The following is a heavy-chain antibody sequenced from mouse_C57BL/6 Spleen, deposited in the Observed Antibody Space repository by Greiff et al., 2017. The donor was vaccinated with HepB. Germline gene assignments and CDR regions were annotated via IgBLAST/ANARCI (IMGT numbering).Heavy chain of an antibody. J-gene: IGHJ2*01. V-gene: IGHV14-4*01. Sequence: VQLQQSGAELVRPGASVKLSCTASGFNIKDDYMHWVKQRPEQGLEWIGWIDPENGDTEYASKFQGKATITADTSSNTAYLQLSSLTSEDTAVYYCTSQTHLDDGGQGTTRTVAS. CDR3: TSQTHLDD. CDR1: GFNIKDDY. CDR2: IDPENGDT.